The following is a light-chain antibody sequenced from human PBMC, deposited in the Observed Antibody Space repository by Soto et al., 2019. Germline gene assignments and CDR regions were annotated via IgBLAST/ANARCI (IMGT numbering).Light chain of an antibody. J-gene: IGKJ1*01. CDR2: GAS. CDR1: QSVSSN. V-gene: IGKV3-15*01. CDR3: QQYNNWLQT. Sequence: IVMTQSPATLSVSPGERATLSCRASQSVSSNLAWYQQKPGQAPRLLISGASTRATGIPARFSGSGSGTEFSLTISSLQSEDVAVYYCQQYNNWLQTFGQGTKVEIK.